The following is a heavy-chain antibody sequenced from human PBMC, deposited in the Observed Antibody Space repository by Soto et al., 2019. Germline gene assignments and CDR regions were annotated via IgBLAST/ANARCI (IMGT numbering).Heavy chain of an antibody. V-gene: IGHV3-30*18. CDR2: ISYDGSNK. J-gene: IGHJ4*02. D-gene: IGHD3-10*01. Sequence: GGSLRLSCAASGFTFSSYGMHWVRQAPGKGLEWVAVISYDGSNKYYADSVKGRFTISRDNSKNTLYLQMNSLRAEDTAVYYCAKCITMVRGVICPFDYWGQGTLVTVSS. CDR3: AKCITMVRGVICPFDY. CDR1: GFTFSSYG.